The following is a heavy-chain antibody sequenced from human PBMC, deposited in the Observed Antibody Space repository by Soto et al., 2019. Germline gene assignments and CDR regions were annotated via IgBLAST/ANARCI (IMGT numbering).Heavy chain of an antibody. V-gene: IGHV1-3*01. Sequence: GASVKVSCKASGYTFTSYAMRWVRQAPGQRLEWMGWISACNGNTKYSQKFQGRVTITRDTSASTAYMELSSLRSEDTAVYYCARYLARCLDFWGQGTLVTVSS. D-gene: IGHD3-3*02. CDR3: ARYLARCLDF. J-gene: IGHJ4*02. CDR1: GYTFTSYA. CDR2: ISACNGNT.